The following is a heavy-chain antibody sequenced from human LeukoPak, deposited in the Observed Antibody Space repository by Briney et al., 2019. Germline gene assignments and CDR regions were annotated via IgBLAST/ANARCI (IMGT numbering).Heavy chain of an antibody. D-gene: IGHD2-15*01. V-gene: IGHV3-7*01. CDR1: GFTFSSYW. CDR2: IKQDGSEK. Sequence: GGSLRLSCAASGFTFSSYWMSWVRQAPGKGLEWVANIKQDGSEKYYVDSVKGRFTISRGNAKNSLYLQMNSLRAEDTAVYYCARDRPVVVVVAATTENYYGMDVWGQGTTVTVSS. J-gene: IGHJ6*02. CDR3: ARDRPVVVVVAATTENYYGMDV.